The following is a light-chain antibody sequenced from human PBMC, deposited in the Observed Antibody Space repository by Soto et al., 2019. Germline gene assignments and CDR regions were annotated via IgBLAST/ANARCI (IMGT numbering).Light chain of an antibody. CDR2: TAS. CDR3: QQRSTWPPWT. V-gene: IGKV3-11*01. J-gene: IGKJ1*01. Sequence: EIVLTQSPATLSLSSGERATLSCRASQSVSNYLAWYQQKPGQAPRLLIYTASNRATGIPARFSGSGSGTDFTLTISSLEPEDFAVYYCQQRSTWPPWTFGQGTKVDIK. CDR1: QSVSNY.